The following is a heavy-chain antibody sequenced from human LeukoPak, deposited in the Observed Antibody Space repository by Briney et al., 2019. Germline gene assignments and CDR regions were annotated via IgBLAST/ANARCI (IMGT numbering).Heavy chain of an antibody. D-gene: IGHD2-21*01. J-gene: IGHJ4*02. V-gene: IGHV1-69*02. CDR2: IIPILGIA. Sequence: ASVKVSCKASGGTFSSYTISWVRQAPGQGLECMGRIIPILGIANYAQKFQGRVTITADKSTSTAYMELSSLRSEDTAVYYCASKGDTYCGGDCYSNWGQGTLVTVSS. CDR3: ASKGDTYCGGDCYSN. CDR1: GGTFSSYT.